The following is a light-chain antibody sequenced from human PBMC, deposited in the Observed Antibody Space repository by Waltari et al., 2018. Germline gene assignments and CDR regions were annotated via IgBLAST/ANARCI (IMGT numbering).Light chain of an antibody. V-gene: IGKV1-8*01. CDR1: QGISSY. Sequence: IRMTQSPSSLSASTGDRVTITCRASQGISSYLAWYQQKPGKAPKLLIYAASTLQSGVPSRFSGSGSGTDFTLTISCLQSEDFATYYCQQYNSYHTFGQGTKLEIK. CDR2: AAS. CDR3: QQYNSYHT. J-gene: IGKJ2*01.